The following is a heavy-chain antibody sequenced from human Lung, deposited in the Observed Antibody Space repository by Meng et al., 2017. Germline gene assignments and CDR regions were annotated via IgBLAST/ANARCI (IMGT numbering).Heavy chain of an antibody. CDR1: GGSISCSY. Sequence: QWGAGPLRPLADLSLPWPGQGGSISCSYWSWLRQSPAKGLEWIGKINHGGSTNYNPSLESRVTISVDTPKNQFSLRLTSMTVADTAVYYCARERHSTIIRGVIDFWGQGALVTVSS. V-gene: IGHV4-34*01. J-gene: IGHJ4*02. D-gene: IGHD3-10*01. CDR2: INHGGST. CDR3: ARERHSTIIRGVIDF.